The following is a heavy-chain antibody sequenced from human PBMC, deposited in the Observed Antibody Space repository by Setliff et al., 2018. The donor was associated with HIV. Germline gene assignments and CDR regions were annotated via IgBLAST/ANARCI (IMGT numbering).Heavy chain of an antibody. CDR2: IYHSGST. D-gene: IGHD6-19*01. CDR1: GSSISNGYY. Sequence: SETLSLTCAVSGSSISNGYYWGWIRQPPGKGLEWIGSIYHSGSTYYSPSLKSRVTISVDTSKNQFSLKLSSVTAADTAVYHCARRNSGWYDAFDIWGQGTMVTVSS. V-gene: IGHV4-38-2*01. J-gene: IGHJ3*02. CDR3: ARRNSGWYDAFDI.